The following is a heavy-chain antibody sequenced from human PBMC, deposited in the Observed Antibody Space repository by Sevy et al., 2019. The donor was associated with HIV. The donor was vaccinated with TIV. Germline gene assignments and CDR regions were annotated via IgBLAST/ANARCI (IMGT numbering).Heavy chain of an antibody. CDR3: ARDQKGEYSAYDGAGYYGMDV. V-gene: IGHV3-21*01. CDR1: GFTFSTYS. D-gene: IGHD5-12*01. CDR2: ISSSSNYR. Sequence: GGSLRLSCAASGFTFSTYSMNWVRQGPGKGLEWVSSISSSSNYRYYADSVKGRFTISGDNAKNSMYLQMNSLRAEDTAIYYCARDQKGEYSAYDGAGYYGMDVWGQGTTVTVSS. J-gene: IGHJ6*02.